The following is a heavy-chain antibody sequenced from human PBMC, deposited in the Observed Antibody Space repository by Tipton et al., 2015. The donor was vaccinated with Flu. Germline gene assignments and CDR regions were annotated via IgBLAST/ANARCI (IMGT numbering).Heavy chain of an antibody. CDR3: VKNGDSNWFDP. D-gene: IGHD2-8*01. V-gene: IGHV4-4*07. Sequence: TLSLTCSVSGGSINGFYWSWIRQPAGMGLEWIGRIHSSGNTNYNPSLKSRVTMSADTSKNQFSLKLTSVTAADTAIYYCVKNGDSNWFDPWGQGTLVTVSS. J-gene: IGHJ5*02. CDR1: GGSINGFY. CDR2: IHSSGNT.